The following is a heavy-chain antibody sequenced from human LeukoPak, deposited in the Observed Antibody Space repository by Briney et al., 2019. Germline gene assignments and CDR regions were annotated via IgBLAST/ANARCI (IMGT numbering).Heavy chain of an antibody. Sequence: SETLSLTCAVYGGSFSGYYWSWIRQPPGKGLEWIGEINHSGSTNYNPSLKSRVTMSVDTSKNQFSLKLSSVTAADTAVYYCARAGFDGSCSGGSCYVDYWGQGTLVTVSS. CDR3: ARAGFDGSCSGGSCYVDY. CDR1: GGSFSGYY. D-gene: IGHD2-15*01. J-gene: IGHJ4*02. CDR2: INHSGST. V-gene: IGHV4-34*01.